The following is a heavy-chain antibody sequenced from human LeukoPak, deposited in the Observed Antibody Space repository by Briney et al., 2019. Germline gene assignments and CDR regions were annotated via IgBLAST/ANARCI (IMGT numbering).Heavy chain of an antibody. CDR3: ARVYSSTHNWFDT. V-gene: IGHV4-39*07. D-gene: IGHD6-19*01. Sequence: PSETLSLTCTVSGGSISITSYFWAWIRQPPGEGLEWIGSIYYSGTRYFNSSLKSRVTISVERSKNHFSLKLSSVTVADTALYYCARVYSSTHNWFDTWGQGIQVTVSS. CDR1: GGSISITSYF. J-gene: IGHJ5*02. CDR2: IYYSGTR.